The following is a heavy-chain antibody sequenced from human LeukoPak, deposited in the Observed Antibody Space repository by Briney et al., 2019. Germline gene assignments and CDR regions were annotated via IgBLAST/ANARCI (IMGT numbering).Heavy chain of an antibody. J-gene: IGHJ4*02. CDR3: AKIWRDGYNEADD. Sequence: GRSLRLSCAASGFPFSSYIMNWFRQAPGKGLEWVSSISSSSGFIYYADSVKGRFTISRDNAKNSLYLQMNSLRAEDTAVYFCAKIWRDGYNEADDWGQGTLVTVSS. V-gene: IGHV3-21*01. CDR2: ISSSSGFI. CDR1: GFPFSSYI. D-gene: IGHD5-24*01.